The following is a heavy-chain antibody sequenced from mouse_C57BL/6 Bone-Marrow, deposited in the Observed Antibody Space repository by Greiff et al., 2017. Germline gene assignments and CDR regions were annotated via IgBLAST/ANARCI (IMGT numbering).Heavy chain of an antibody. D-gene: IGHD1-1*01. Sequence: QVQLQQPGAELVKPGASVKLSCKASGYTFTSYWIHWVKQRPGQGLEWIGLIHPNSGSTNYNEKFKSKATLTVDTSSSTAYMQLSSLTSEDSAVYYCARGLYYGIAGVDYWGQGTTLTGSS. V-gene: IGHV1-64*01. CDR2: IHPNSGST. CDR3: ARGLYYGIAGVDY. J-gene: IGHJ2*01. CDR1: GYTFTSYW.